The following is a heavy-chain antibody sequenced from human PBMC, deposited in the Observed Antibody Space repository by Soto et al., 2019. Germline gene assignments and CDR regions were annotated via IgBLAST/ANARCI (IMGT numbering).Heavy chain of an antibody. V-gene: IGHV4-39*01. Sequence: SETLSLTCTVSGGSISSSSYYWGWIRQPPGKGLEWIGSIYYSGSTYYNPSLKSRVTISVDTSKNQFSLKLSSVTAADTAVYYCARRGAADVIYYGMDVWGQGTTVTVSS. CDR1: GGSISSSSYY. J-gene: IGHJ6*02. CDR2: IYYSGST. CDR3: ARRGAADVIYYGMDV. D-gene: IGHD6-13*01.